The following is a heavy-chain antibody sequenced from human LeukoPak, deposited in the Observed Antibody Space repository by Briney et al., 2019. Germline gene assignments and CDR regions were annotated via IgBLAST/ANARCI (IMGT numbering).Heavy chain of an antibody. D-gene: IGHD5-24*01. Sequence: GGSLRLSCAASGFTFSRYDMHWVRQAPGKGLEWVSYISSSGSTIYYADSVKGRFTISRDNAKNSLYLQMNSLRAEDTAVYYCARDSPGRDGAADDAFDIWGQGTMVTVSS. CDR1: GFTFSRYD. J-gene: IGHJ3*02. CDR2: ISSSGSTI. CDR3: ARDSPGRDGAADDAFDI. V-gene: IGHV3-48*03.